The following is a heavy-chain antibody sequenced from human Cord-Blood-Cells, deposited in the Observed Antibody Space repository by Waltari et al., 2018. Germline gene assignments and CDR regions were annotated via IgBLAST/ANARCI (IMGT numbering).Heavy chain of an antibody. CDR2: SKPTRGGT. D-gene: IGHD3-9*01. Sequence: QVQLVQSGAEVKKPGASVKVSCKASGYTFTGYYMHWVRQAPGQGLEWMGWSKPTRGGTNYAQTVQGRVTMTRDTCISTAYMELSRLGSDDTAVYYCARDFGWGSFWYFDLWGRGTLVTVSS. CDR1: GYTFTGYY. CDR3: ARDFGWGSFWYFDL. J-gene: IGHJ2*01. V-gene: IGHV1-2*02.